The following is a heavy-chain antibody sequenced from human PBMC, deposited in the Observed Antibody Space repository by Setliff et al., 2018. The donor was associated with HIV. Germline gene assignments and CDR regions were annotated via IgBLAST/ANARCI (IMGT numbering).Heavy chain of an antibody. D-gene: IGHD3-9*01. J-gene: IGHJ6*02. CDR3: ARHQVLRYFDWLQHDYGMDV. CDR2: MSFSANS. CDR1: GGSISSHY. V-gene: IGHV4-59*08. Sequence: PSETLSLTCTVSGGSISSHYWNWIRQPPGKGLEWLGYMSFSANSNYNPALKNRITISIDTSKNQFSLRLNSVTAEDTAVYYCARHQVLRYFDWLQHDYGMDVCGQGTTVTVSS.